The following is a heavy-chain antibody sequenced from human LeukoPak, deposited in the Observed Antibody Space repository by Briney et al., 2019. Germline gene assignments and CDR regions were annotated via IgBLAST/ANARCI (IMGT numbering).Heavy chain of an antibody. D-gene: IGHD5-24*01. J-gene: IGHJ4*02. CDR2: IIPIFGTA. CDR1: GGTFSGYA. CDR3: ARVGVEVATIERLDY. Sequence: SVKVSCKASGGTFSGYAISWVRQAPGQGLEWMGGIIPIFGTANYAQKFQGRVTITADESTSTAYMELSSLRSEDTAVYYCARVGVEVATIERLDYWGQGTLVTVSS. V-gene: IGHV1-69*13.